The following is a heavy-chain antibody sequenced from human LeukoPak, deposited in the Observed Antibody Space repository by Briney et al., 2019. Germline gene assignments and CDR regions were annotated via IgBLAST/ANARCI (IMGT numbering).Heavy chain of an antibody. V-gene: IGHV1-69*04. CDR1: GGTFSSYA. J-gene: IGHJ4*02. CDR2: IIPIFGIA. CDR3: ARDSVRDGYNSH. Sequence: SVKVSCKASGGTFSSYAISWVRQAPGQGLEWMGRIIPIFGIANYAQKFQGRVTITADKSTSAAYMELSSLRSEDTAVYYCARDSVRDGYNSHWGQGTLVTVSS. D-gene: IGHD5-24*01.